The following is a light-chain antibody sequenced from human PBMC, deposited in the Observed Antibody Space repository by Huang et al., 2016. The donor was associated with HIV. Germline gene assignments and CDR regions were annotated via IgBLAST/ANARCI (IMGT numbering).Light chain of an antibody. J-gene: IGKJ1*01. V-gene: IGKV1-39*01. CDR3: QQSYSTPPT. CDR1: QSISSY. CDR2: AAS. Sequence: DIQMTQSPSSLSASVGDRVTITCRASQSISSYLTWYKRKPGKAPKLLIFAASSFHSGVPSRFSGSGSGTDFTLTISSLQPEDFATYYCQQSYSTPPTFGQGTKVEIK.